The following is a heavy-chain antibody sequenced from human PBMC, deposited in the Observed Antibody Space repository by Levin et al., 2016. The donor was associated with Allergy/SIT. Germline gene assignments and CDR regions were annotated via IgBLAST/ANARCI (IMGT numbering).Heavy chain of an antibody. Sequence: GGSLRLSCAASGFTFSNYWMSWVRQAPGKGLEWVANIKQDGSEKYYVDSVKGRFTISRDNAQSSLYLQMDSLRAEDTAVYYCARVRGGFSSSWYGLDYWGQGTLVTVCS. J-gene: IGHJ4*02. CDR1: GFTFSNYW. CDR2: IKQDGSEK. D-gene: IGHD6-13*01. V-gene: IGHV3-7*03. CDR3: ARVRGGFSSSWYGLDY.